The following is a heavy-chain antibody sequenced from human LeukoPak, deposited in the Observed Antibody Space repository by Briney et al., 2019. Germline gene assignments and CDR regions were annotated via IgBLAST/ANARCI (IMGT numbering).Heavy chain of an antibody. Sequence: SETLSLTCPVSAASITTYYWSWIRQPPGKGLEWVGYIFYTGDTSYSPSLKSRVTISLDTSKNQFSLELRSVTAADTAVYYCARLKMGAYFDLWGRGTLVTVSS. CDR3: ARLKMGAYFDL. CDR1: AASITTYY. CDR2: IFYTGDT. J-gene: IGHJ2*01. D-gene: IGHD3-16*01. V-gene: IGHV4-59*08.